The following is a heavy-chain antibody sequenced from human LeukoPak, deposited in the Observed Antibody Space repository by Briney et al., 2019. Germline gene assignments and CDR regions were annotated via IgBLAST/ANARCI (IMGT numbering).Heavy chain of an antibody. CDR1: GDTFTDYW. J-gene: IGHJ5*02. D-gene: IGHD6-6*01. Sequence: GESLKISCTGSGDTFTDYWIGWVRQMPGKGLEWMGIIYPGNSDTRYSPSFHGQVTMSVDKSISTAYLQWSSLKASDTAMYYCARQSRFYSRSSVGWFDPWGQGTLVTVSS. V-gene: IGHV5-51*01. CDR2: IYPGNSDT. CDR3: ARQSRFYSRSSVGWFDP.